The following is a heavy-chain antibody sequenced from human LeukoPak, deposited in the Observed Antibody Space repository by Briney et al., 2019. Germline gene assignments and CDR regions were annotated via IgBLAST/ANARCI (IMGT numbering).Heavy chain of an antibody. CDR2: ISYDGSNK. J-gene: IGHJ4*02. CDR1: GFTFSSYG. D-gene: IGHD6-19*01. CDR3: AKDSGWYYFDY. V-gene: IGHV3-30*18. Sequence: PGRSLRLSCAASGFTFSSYGMHWVRQAAGKGLEWVAVISYDGSNKYYADSVKGRFTISRDNSKNTLYLQMNSLRAEDTAVYYCAKDSGWYYFDYWGQGTLVTVSS.